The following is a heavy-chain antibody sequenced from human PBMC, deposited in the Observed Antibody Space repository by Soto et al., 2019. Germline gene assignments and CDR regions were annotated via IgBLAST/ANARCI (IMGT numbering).Heavy chain of an antibody. CDR3: ARARAAAGHYYYGMDV. V-gene: IGHV1-69*13. CDR2: IIPIFGTA. CDR1: GGTFSSYA. D-gene: IGHD6-13*01. J-gene: IGHJ6*02. Sequence: ASVKVSCKASGGTFSSYAISWVRQAPGQGLEWMGGIIPIFGTANYAQKFQGRVTITADESTSTAYMELSSLRSEDTAVYYCARARAAAGHYYYGMDVWGQGTTVTVSS.